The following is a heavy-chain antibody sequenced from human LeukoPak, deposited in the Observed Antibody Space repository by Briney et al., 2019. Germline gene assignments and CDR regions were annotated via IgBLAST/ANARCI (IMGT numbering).Heavy chain of an antibody. D-gene: IGHD6-19*01. Sequence: GGTLRLSCAGSGFPFSSHGMNWVRQAPGKGLEWVSGISPGGGPTYYADSVRGRFTISRDNSKNTLYLQMNSLRAEDTAVYYCAKGLAVAGTGFDYWGQGTLVTVSS. CDR2: ISPGGGPT. V-gene: IGHV3-23*01. J-gene: IGHJ4*02. CDR1: GFPFSSHG. CDR3: AKGLAVAGTGFDY.